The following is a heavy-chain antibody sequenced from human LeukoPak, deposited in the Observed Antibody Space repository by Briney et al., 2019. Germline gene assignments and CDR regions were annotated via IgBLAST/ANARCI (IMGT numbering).Heavy chain of an antibody. V-gene: IGHV3-49*04. CDR3: TRARYCSSTSCYHFDY. Sequence: GGSLRLSCTASGFTFGDYAMSWVRLAPGKGLEWVGFVRSQAYGGTTDYAASVKGGFTISRDDSKSIAYLQMNSLKTEDTAVYYCTRARYCSSTSCYHFDYWGQGTLVTVSS. J-gene: IGHJ4*02. D-gene: IGHD2-2*01. CDR1: GFTFGDYA. CDR2: VRSQAYGGTT.